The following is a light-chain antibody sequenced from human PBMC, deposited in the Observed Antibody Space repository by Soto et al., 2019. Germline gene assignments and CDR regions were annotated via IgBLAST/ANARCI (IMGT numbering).Light chain of an antibody. CDR2: DAS. CDR1: RTVNNY. V-gene: IGKV3-11*01. J-gene: IGKJ5*01. CDR3: QQRSDWPPLT. Sequence: EIVLTQSPANLSLSPGERATLSCRASRTVNNYLAWYQQKPGQAPRLLIYDASIRATGIPARFSGSGSGTDFTLSISSLEPEDFAVYFCQQRSDWPPLTFGQGTRVEMK.